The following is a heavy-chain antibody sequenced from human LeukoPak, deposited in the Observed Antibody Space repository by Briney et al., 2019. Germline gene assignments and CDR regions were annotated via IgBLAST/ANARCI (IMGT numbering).Heavy chain of an antibody. Sequence: SGGSLTLSCAASGFRFNTYEMNWVRQAPGKGLEWIAYISVGGSDEDYADSVKGRFTISRDNAKNSLFLQMNSLRAEDTAVYYCARSGIYDILTGYYYFDYWGQGTLVTVSS. CDR2: ISVGGSDE. CDR3: ARSGIYDILTGYYYFDY. V-gene: IGHV3-48*03. D-gene: IGHD3-9*01. CDR1: GFRFNTYE. J-gene: IGHJ4*02.